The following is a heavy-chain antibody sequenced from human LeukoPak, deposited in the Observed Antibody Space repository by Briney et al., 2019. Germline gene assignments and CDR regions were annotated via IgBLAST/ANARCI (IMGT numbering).Heavy chain of an antibody. D-gene: IGHD6-13*01. CDR1: GGSISSGDYS. V-gene: IGHV4-30-4*07. Sequence: SETLSLTCAVSGGSISSGDYSWSWIRQPPGKGLEWIGYIYYSGSTKYTPSLKSRVTISEDTSKNQFSLKLSSVTAADTAVYYCARDLRAAAAADLYYYYYMDVWGKGTTVTISS. J-gene: IGHJ6*03. CDR2: IYYSGST. CDR3: ARDLRAAAAADLYYYYYMDV.